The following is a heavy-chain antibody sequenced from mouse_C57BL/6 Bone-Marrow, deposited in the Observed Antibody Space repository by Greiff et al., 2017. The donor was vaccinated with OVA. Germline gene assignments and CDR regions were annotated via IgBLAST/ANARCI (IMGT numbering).Heavy chain of an antibody. J-gene: IGHJ1*03. CDR2: IYPRSGNT. D-gene: IGHD4-1*01. CDR1: GYTLTSYG. V-gene: IGHV1-81*01. CDR3: ALTQNFDV. Sequence: QVQLQQSGAELARPGASVKLSCKASGYTLTSYGISWVKQRTGQGLEWIGEIYPRSGNTYYNEKFKGKATLTADISSSTAYMELRSLTSEDTAVYFCALTQNFDVWGTGTTVTVSS.